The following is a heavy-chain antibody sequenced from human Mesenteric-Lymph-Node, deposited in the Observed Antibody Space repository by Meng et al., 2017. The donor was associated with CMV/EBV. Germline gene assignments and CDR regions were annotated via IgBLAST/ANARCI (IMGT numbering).Heavy chain of an antibody. CDR3: VTWTGYSNDY. Sequence: GESLKISCAGSGFTFSAYNMNWVRQAPGRGLEYVSAINSDGSRTYYGDSVKGRFSISRDNSKNTLYLQMGSLRAEDMAVYYCVTWTGYSNDYWGQGTLVTVSS. D-gene: IGHD3/OR15-3a*01. V-gene: IGHV3-64*02. CDR2: INSDGSRT. CDR1: GFTFSAYN. J-gene: IGHJ4*02.